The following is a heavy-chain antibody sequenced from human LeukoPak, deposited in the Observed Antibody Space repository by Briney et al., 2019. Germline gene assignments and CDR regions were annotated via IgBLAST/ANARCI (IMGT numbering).Heavy chain of an antibody. D-gene: IGHD3-10*01. CDR1: GYSIRSDYY. Sequence: SETLSLTCTVSGYSIRSDYYWGWIRQPPGKGLEWIGSIYHSGSTYYNPSLKSRVTISVDTSKNQFSLKLSSVTAADTAVYYCARGYGSGSPPGDYYYYYYMDVWGKGTTVTISS. CDR2: IYHSGST. J-gene: IGHJ6*03. CDR3: ARGYGSGSPPGDYYYYYYMDV. V-gene: IGHV4-38-2*02.